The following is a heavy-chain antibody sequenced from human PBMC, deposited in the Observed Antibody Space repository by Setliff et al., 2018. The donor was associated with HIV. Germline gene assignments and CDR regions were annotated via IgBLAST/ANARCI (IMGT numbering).Heavy chain of an antibody. CDR3: ARDWGYIAATPDY. J-gene: IGHJ4*02. Sequence: SETLSLTCTVSGGSISSGSYYWSWIRQPAGKGLEWIGRIHTSGSTNYNPSLKSRVTISVDTSKNQFSLNLSSVTAADTAINYCARDWGYIAATPDYWGQGTRVTVSS. D-gene: IGHD5-12*01. CDR1: GGSISSGSYY. V-gene: IGHV4-61*02. CDR2: IHTSGST.